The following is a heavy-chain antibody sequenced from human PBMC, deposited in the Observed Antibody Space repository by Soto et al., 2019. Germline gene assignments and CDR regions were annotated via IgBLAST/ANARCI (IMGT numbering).Heavy chain of an antibody. J-gene: IGHJ5*02. D-gene: IGHD3-9*01. CDR3: ARDRAHYYDILTGYEGPSS. CDR2: ISAYNGNT. CDR1: GYTFTSYG. Sequence: QVPLVQSGAEVKKPGASVKVSCKASGYTFTSYGISWVRQAPGQGLEWMGWISAYNGNTNYAQKLQGRVTMTTDTSTSTAYMELRSLRSDDTAVYYCARDRAHYYDILTGYEGPSSWGQGTLVTVSS. V-gene: IGHV1-18*01.